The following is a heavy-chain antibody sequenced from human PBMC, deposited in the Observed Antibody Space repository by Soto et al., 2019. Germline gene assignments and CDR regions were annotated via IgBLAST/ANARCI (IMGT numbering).Heavy chain of an antibody. V-gene: IGHV4-34*01. CDR2: INHSGST. D-gene: IGHD2-8*02. Sequence: SETLSLTCAVYGGSFSGYYWTWIRQPPGTGLEWIGEINHSGSTNYNPSLKSRVTISVDTSKNQFSLRLTSVTAADTAVYYCGREKITGLFDYGGQGTRVTFSS. J-gene: IGHJ4*02. CDR1: GGSFSGYY. CDR3: GREKITGLFDY.